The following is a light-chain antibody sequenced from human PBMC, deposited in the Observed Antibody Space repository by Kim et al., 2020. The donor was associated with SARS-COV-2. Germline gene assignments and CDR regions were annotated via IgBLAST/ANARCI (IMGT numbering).Light chain of an antibody. J-gene: IGKJ2*01. CDR2: GAS. CDR3: QQYGSSPPYT. Sequence: SPRERATISCRASQSVSSSYLAWYQQKPGQAPRLLIYGASSRATGIPDRFSGSGSGTDFTLTISRLEPEDFAVYYCQQYGSSPPYTFGQGTKLEI. V-gene: IGKV3-20*01. CDR1: QSVSSSY.